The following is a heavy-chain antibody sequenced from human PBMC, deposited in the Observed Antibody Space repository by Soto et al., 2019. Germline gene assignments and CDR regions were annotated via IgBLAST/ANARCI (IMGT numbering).Heavy chain of an antibody. J-gene: IGHJ6*02. D-gene: IGHD2-15*01. Sequence: ASVKVSCKASGGTFSSYAISWVRQSPGQGLEWMGGIIPIFGTANYAQKFQGRVTITADESTSTAYMELSSLRSEDTAVYYCARQDTFEDTNYYYGMDVWGQGTTVTVS. CDR1: GGTFSSYA. CDR3: ARQDTFEDTNYYYGMDV. V-gene: IGHV1-69*13. CDR2: IIPIFGTA.